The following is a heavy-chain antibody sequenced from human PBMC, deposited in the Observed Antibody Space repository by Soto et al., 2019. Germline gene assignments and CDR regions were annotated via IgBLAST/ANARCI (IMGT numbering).Heavy chain of an antibody. J-gene: IGHJ6*02. CDR3: VMVDNYVTPTPQDV. CDR2: ISPYTGNT. CDR1: GYIFVNYG. Sequence: QVQLVQSGDEVKKPGASVKVSCKASGYIFVNYGIAWVRQAPXQGLXWMGWISPYTGNTHSATKVQGRLTMTTDTXTSTAYMDLGSLTSDDTAVYYCVMVDNYVTPTPQDVWGQGTTVTVSS. D-gene: IGHD3-16*01. V-gene: IGHV1-18*01.